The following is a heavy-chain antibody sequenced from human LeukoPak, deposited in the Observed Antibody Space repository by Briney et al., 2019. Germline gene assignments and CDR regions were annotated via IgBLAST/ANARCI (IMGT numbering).Heavy chain of an antibody. CDR1: GFTFSSYA. Sequence: GGSLRLSCAASGFTFSSYAMHWVRQAPGKGLEWVAVISYDGSNKYYADSVKGRFTISRDNSKNTLYLQMNSLRAGDTAVYYCAVSYLRYFDYWGQGTLVTVSS. J-gene: IGHJ4*02. D-gene: IGHD3-9*01. CDR2: ISYDGSNK. V-gene: IGHV3-30-3*01. CDR3: AVSYLRYFDY.